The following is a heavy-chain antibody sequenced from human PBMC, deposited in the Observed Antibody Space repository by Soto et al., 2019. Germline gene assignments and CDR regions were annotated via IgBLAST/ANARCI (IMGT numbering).Heavy chain of an antibody. CDR2: MYFNGST. Sequence: QLQLQESGPGLVKPSETLSLTCIVSGDSISSSGSYWGWIRQPPGKGLEWIGSMYFNGSTYYNPSLKSRVTISVDTSKNHLSLKLTSMTAADTAMYYCARHGGTSGGYPRIDYYGMNVW. J-gene: IGHJ6*01. CDR3: ARHGGTSGGYPRIDYYGMNV. CDR1: GDSISSSGSY. V-gene: IGHV4-39*01. D-gene: IGHD6-19*01.